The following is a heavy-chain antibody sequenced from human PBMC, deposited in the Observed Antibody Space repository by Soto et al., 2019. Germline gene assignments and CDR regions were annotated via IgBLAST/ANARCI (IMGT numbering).Heavy chain of an antibody. J-gene: IGHJ5*02. V-gene: IGHV1-2*04. Sequence: ASVKVSCKASGYTFTGYYMHWVRQAPGQGLEWMGWINPNSGGTNYAQKFQGWVTMTRDTSISTAYMELSRLRSDDTAVYYCARGPVLRFLEWLSPTARGHWFDPWGPGTLVTVSS. CDR3: ARGPVLRFLEWLSPTARGHWFDP. CDR2: INPNSGGT. D-gene: IGHD3-3*01. CDR1: GYTFTGYY.